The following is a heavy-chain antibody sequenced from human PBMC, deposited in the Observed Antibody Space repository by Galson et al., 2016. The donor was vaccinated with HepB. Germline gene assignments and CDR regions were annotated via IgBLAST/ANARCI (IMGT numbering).Heavy chain of an antibody. J-gene: IGHJ4*02. CDR2: IRSSGTYT. D-gene: IGHD2-2*01. Sequence: SLRLSCAASGFTFSNYNINWVRQAPGKGLEWVSDIRSSGTYTKYAESVKGRFTISRDNAKNSLFLQMNSLRVEDTAVYYCARPATSTRCYNCFDYWGQGTLVTVSS. V-gene: IGHV3-11*06. CDR1: GFTFSNYN. CDR3: ARPATSTRCYNCFDY.